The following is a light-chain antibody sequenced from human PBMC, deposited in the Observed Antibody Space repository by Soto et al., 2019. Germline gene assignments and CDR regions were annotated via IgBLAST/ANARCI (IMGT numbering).Light chain of an antibody. CDR2: DAS. CDR1: QSVNIY. CDR3: QQYGSSPYT. J-gene: IGKJ2*01. Sequence: EIVLTQSPATLSLSPGERATLSCRASQSVNIYLAWYQQKPGQAPRLLIYDASNRATGIPARFSGSGSGTDFTLTISSLEPEDFAVYYCQQYGSSPYTFGQGTKVDIK. V-gene: IGKV3-11*01.